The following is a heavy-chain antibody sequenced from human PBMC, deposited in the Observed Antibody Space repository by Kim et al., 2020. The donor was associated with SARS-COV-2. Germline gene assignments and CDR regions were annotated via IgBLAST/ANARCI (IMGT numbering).Heavy chain of an antibody. D-gene: IGHD5-12*01. Sequence: SETLSLTCTVSGGSISSYYWSGIRQPPGKGLEWIGYIYYSGSTNYNPSLKSRVTISVDTSKNQFSLKLSSVIAADTAVYYCARGVDIVATITPTYFDYWGQGTLLTVSS. J-gene: IGHJ4*02. CDR3: ARGVDIVATITPTYFDY. V-gene: IGHV4-59*01. CDR2: IYYSGST. CDR1: GGSISSYY.